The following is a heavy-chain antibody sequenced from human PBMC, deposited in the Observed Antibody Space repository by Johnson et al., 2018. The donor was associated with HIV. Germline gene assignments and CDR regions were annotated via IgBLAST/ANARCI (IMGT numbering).Heavy chain of an antibody. V-gene: IGHV3-30-3*01. D-gene: IGHD2-21*02. CDR2: ISYDGSNK. CDR3: ARPGGDPLTDDAFDI. J-gene: IGHJ3*02. CDR1: GLTFSSYA. Sequence: QVQLVESGGGVVQPGRSLRLSCAASGLTFSSYAMHWVRQAPGKGLEWVADISYDGSNKYYADSVKGRFTISRDNSKNTLYLQMNSLRAEDTAVYYCARPGGDPLTDDAFDIWGQGTMVTVSS.